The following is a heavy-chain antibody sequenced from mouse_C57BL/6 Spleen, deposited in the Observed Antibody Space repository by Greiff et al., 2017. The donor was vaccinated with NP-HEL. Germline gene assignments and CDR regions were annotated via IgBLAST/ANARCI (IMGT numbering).Heavy chain of an antibody. V-gene: IGHV5-17*01. D-gene: IGHD2-1*01. CDR1: GFTFSDYG. CDR2: ISSGSSNI. CDR3: ARGYGNSYAMDY. Sequence: EVKVVESGGGLVKPGGSLKLSCAASGFTFSDYGMHWVRQAPEKGLEWVAYISSGSSNIYYADTVKGRFTISRDNAKNTLFLQMTSLRSEDTSMYYCARGYGNSYAMDYWGQGTSVTVSS. J-gene: IGHJ4*01.